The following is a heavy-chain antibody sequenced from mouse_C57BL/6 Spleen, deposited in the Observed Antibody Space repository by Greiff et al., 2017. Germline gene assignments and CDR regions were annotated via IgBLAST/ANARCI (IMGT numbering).Heavy chain of an antibody. CDR1: GFTFSSYT. CDR3: ARDGYYIFDY. V-gene: IGHV5-9*04. D-gene: IGHD2-3*01. CDR2: ISGGGGNT. Sequence: EVNLVESGGGLVKPGGSLKLSCAASGFTFSSYTMSWVRQTPAKRLEWVATISGGGGNTYYPDSVKGRFTISRDNAKNTLYLQMSSLMAEDTAVYYCARDGYYIFDYWGQGTTLTVSS. J-gene: IGHJ2*01.